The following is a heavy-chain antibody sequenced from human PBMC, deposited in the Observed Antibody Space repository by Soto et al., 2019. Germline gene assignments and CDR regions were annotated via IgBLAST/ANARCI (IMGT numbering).Heavy chain of an antibody. CDR2: ISGYNGNT. CDR1: DNTFTHYG. J-gene: IGHJ6*02. CDR3: AATGGSYFGLDV. Sequence: GASVKVSCKSSDNTFTHYGINWVRQAPGQGLEWMGWISGYNGNTKYAQKFQDRVTMTADTSTRTAFMEVRSLTSADTGVYFCAATGGSYFGLDVWGQGPTVTVSS. V-gene: IGHV1-18*01. D-gene: IGHD2-8*02.